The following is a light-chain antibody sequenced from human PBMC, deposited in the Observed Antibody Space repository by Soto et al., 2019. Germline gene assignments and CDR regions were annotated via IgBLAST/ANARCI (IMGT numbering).Light chain of an antibody. CDR2: DAS. CDR3: QQYENLPT. CDR1: QAINNY. J-gene: IGKJ5*01. Sequence: DIQMTQSPSSLSASVGDRVTITCRASQAINNYVAWYQQKPGRAPKLLIYDASNLEAGVPSRFRGSGSGTDFTFTISRLQPEDIATYYCQQYENLPTFGQGTRLEIK. V-gene: IGKV1-33*01.